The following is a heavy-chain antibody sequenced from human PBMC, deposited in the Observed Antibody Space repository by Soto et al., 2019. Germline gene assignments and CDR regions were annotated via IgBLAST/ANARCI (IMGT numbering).Heavy chain of an antibody. CDR3: ARDVPCTNGVCFRHFDY. Sequence: QVQLVQSGAEVKKPGASVKVSCKASGYTFTSYGISWVRQAPGQGLEWMGWISAYNGNTNYAQKLQGRVTMTTDTSTSTDYMELRSLRSDDTAVYYCARDVPCTNGVCFRHFDYWGQGTLVTVSS. V-gene: IGHV1-18*04. CDR1: GYTFTSYG. D-gene: IGHD2-8*01. J-gene: IGHJ4*02. CDR2: ISAYNGNT.